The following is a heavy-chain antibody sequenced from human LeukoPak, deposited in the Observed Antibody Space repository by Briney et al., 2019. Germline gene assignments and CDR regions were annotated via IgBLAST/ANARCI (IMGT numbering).Heavy chain of an antibody. J-gene: IGHJ4*02. V-gene: IGHV3-48*01. CDR3: ARRSYGDY. Sequence: PGGSLRLSCAASGFTFSSYEMNWVRQAPGKGLEWVSYISSSSSTIYYADSVKGRFTISRDNAKNSLYLQMNSLRAEDTAVYYCARRSYGDYWGQGTLVTVSS. D-gene: IGHD1-26*01. CDR1: GFTFSSYE. CDR2: ISSSSSTI.